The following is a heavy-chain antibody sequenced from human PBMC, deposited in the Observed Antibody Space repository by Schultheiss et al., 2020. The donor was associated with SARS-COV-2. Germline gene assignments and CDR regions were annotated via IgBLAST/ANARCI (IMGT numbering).Heavy chain of an antibody. CDR3: ARDPYVPPASAAGTP. J-gene: IGHJ4*02. Sequence: GGSLRLSCVTSGFTFSSNAMTWVRQAPGKGLEWLSTISGSGGSTYYADSVKGRFTISRDNAKNSLYLQMNSLRAEDTAVYYCARDPYVPPASAAGTPWGQGTLVTVSS. V-gene: IGHV3-23*01. CDR1: GFTFSSNA. D-gene: IGHD6-13*01. CDR2: ISGSGGST.